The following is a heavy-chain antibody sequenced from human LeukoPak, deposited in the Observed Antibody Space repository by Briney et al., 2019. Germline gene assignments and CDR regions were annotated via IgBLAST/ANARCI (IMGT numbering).Heavy chain of an antibody. CDR3: AKGTIVVVITASFDY. D-gene: IGHD3-22*01. V-gene: IGHV3-23*01. CDR1: GFDFSSQW. J-gene: IGHJ4*02. CDR2: ISGSGGST. Sequence: GGSLRLSCAASGFDFSSQWMSWVRQAPGKGLEWVSAISGSGGSTYYADSVKGRFTISRDNSKNTLYLQMNSLRAEDTAVYYCAKGTIVVVITASFDYWGQGTLVTVSS.